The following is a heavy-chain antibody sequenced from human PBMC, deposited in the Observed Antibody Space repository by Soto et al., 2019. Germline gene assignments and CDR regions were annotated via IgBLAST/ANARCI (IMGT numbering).Heavy chain of an antibody. D-gene: IGHD2-2*01. CDR2: MNPNSGNT. Sequence: ASVKVSCKASGYTFTIYDINWVRQATGQGLEWMGWMNPNSGNTGYAQKFQGRVTMTRNTSISTAYMELSSLRSEDTAVYYCAREYCSSTSCFYNAFDIWGQGTMVTVSS. CDR3: AREYCSSTSCFYNAFDI. J-gene: IGHJ3*02. V-gene: IGHV1-8*01. CDR1: GYTFTIYD.